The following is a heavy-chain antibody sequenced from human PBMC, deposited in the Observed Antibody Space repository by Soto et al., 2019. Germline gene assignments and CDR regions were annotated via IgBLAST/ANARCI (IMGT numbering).Heavy chain of an antibody. J-gene: IGHJ4*02. CDR1: GFTFSSYW. Sequence: GGSLRLSCAASGFTFSSYWMHWVRQAPGKGLVWVSRINSDGSSTSYADSVKGRFTISRDNAKNTLYLQMNSLRAEDTAVYYCARAPEIWGRSGWYDYWGQGTLVTVSS. CDR3: ARAPEIWGRSGWYDY. CDR2: INSDGSST. V-gene: IGHV3-74*01. D-gene: IGHD6-19*01.